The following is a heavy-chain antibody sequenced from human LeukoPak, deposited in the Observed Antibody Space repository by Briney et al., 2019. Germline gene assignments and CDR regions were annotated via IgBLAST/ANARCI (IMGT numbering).Heavy chain of an antibody. V-gene: IGHV3-7*01. CDR2: IKQVGSAK. Sequence: PGGSLRLSCVASGFSPTTYWMGWVRQAPGKGLEWVANIKQVGSAKYYVDSVKGRFTISRDNARNSLYLQMNSLRAEDTAVYYCARAEVTVPGGDYWGQGTLVTVSS. D-gene: IGHD2-8*02. CDR3: ARAEVTVPGGDY. CDR1: GFSPTTYW. J-gene: IGHJ4*02.